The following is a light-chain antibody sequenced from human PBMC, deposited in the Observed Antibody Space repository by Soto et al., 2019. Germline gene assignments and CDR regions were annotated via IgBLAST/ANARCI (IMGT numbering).Light chain of an antibody. Sequence: QSALTQPASVSGSPGQSITITCTGTSSDVGAYNFVSWYQQHPGEVPKLMLYDVSIRPSGVSSRFSGSKSGNTASLTISGLQAEDEDDYYCTSWTTSTTMIFGGGTKLTVL. J-gene: IGLJ2*01. CDR2: DVS. CDR3: TSWTTSTTMI. V-gene: IGLV2-14*03. CDR1: SSDVGAYNF.